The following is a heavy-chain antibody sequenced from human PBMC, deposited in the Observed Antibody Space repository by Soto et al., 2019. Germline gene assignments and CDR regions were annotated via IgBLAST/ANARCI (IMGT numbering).Heavy chain of an antibody. J-gene: IGHJ6*02. CDR3: AKERSNHHARYGMDG. CDR1: GFTFSSYG. CDR2: ISYDGSNK. V-gene: IGHV3-30*18. Sequence: GGSLILSCAASGFTFSSYGMHWVRQAPGKGLEWVAVISYDGSNKYYADSVKGRFTISRDNSKNTLYLQMNSLRAEDTAVYYCAKERSNHHARYGMDGWGQGTTVTVAS. D-gene: IGHD4-4*01.